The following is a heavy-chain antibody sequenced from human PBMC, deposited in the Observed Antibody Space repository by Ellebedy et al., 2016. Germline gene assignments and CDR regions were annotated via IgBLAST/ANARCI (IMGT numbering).Heavy chain of an antibody. CDR3: ARGLRIGGGYDFASDI. J-gene: IGHJ3*02. D-gene: IGHD5-12*01. CDR2: ISYVGSNK. Sequence: GGSLRLSXAASGFTFSSYAMHWVRQAPGKGLEWVAVISYVGSNKYYADSVKGRFTISRDNSKNTLYLQMNSLRAEDTAVYYCARGLRIGGGYDFASDIWGQGTMVSVSS. V-gene: IGHV3-30-3*01. CDR1: GFTFSSYA.